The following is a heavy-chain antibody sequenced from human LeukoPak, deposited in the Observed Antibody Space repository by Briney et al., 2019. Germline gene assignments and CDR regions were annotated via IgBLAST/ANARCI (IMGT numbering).Heavy chain of an antibody. J-gene: IGHJ4*02. D-gene: IGHD1-14*01. V-gene: IGHV1-2*02. Sequence: ASVKVSCMASGYTFTGYYMHWVRQAPGQGLEWMGWINPNSGGTNYAQKFQGRVTMTRDTSISTTYMELSRLRSDDTAVYYCARAVKVEPFDYWGRGTLVTVPS. CDR1: GYTFTGYY. CDR3: ARAVKVEPFDY. CDR2: INPNSGGT.